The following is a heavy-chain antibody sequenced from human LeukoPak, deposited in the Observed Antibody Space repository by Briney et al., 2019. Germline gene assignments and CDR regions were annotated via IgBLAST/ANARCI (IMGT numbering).Heavy chain of an antibody. J-gene: IGHJ4*02. Sequence: PGGSLRLSCAASGFTFSSFSMNWVRQAPGKGLEWVSYISSTSSTIYYADSVKGRFTISRDNSKNTLYLQMNSLRAEDTAVYYCARGAHLWVWGSYRYPHGYYFDYWGQGTLVTVSS. CDR1: GFTFSSFS. CDR2: ISSTSSTI. CDR3: ARGAHLWVWGSYRYPHGYYFDY. V-gene: IGHV3-48*01. D-gene: IGHD3-16*02.